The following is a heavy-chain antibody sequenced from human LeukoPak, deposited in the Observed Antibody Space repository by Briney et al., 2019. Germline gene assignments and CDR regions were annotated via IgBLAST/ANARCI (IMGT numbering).Heavy chain of an antibody. CDR2: MNPNGIAA. J-gene: IGHJ4*02. Sequence: GASVKVSCKASGYPFSIYDVNWVRQAAGQGLEWLGWMNPNGIAAGYSQKFQDRVTLTMDNSTSTAYLESSSLRSEDTAVYYCARGRLSTLWGQGTLVTVSS. CDR1: GYPFSIYD. D-gene: IGHD2-2*01. CDR3: ARGRLSTL. V-gene: IGHV1-8*01.